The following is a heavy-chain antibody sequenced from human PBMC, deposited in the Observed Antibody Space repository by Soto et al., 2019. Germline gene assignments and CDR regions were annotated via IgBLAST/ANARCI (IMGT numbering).Heavy chain of an antibody. V-gene: IGHV1-8*01. CDR2: MNPNSGNT. Sequence: QVQLVQSGAEVKKPGASVKVSCKASGYTFTSYDINWVRQATGQGLEWMGWMNPNSGNTGYAQKFQGRVTMTRNTSISTAYMELSSLRSEDTAVYYCARAYNLGPESPYYFDYWGQGTLVTVSS. J-gene: IGHJ4*02. CDR1: GYTFTSYD. D-gene: IGHD7-27*01. CDR3: ARAYNLGPESPYYFDY.